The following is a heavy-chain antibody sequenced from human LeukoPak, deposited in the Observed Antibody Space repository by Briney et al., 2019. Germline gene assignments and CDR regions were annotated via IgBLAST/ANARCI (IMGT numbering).Heavy chain of an antibody. J-gene: IGHJ4*02. CDR3: ARGPPNWGYDY. V-gene: IGHV1-8*01. D-gene: IGHD7-27*01. CDR2: MSPNSGDT. Sequence: SSVKVSCKASGYTFTSYDFNWVRQATGQRPEWMGWMSPNSGDTGYAQKFQDRVTMTRNTSISTAYMELSSLRSDDTAVYYCARGPPNWGYDYWGPGTLVTVSS. CDR1: GYTFTSYD.